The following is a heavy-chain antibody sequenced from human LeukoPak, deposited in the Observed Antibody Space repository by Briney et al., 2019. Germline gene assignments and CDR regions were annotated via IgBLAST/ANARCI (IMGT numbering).Heavy chain of an antibody. D-gene: IGHD6-13*01. V-gene: IGHV5-51*03. CDR1: GYSFTSYW. CDR3: ARRFRSSSWTDY. CDR2: IYPGDSEI. Sequence: PGESLKISCKGSGYSFTSYWIGWVRQMPGKGLECMGIIYPGDSEIRYSPSFQGQVTISADKSITTAYLQWSSLKASDTAMYYCARRFRSSSWTDYWGQGTLVTVSS. J-gene: IGHJ4*02.